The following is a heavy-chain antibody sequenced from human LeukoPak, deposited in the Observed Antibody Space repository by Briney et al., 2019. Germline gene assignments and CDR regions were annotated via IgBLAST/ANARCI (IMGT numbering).Heavy chain of an antibody. CDR2: IYYSGST. D-gene: IGHD3-10*01. J-gene: IGHJ4*02. Sequence: XTVXXGSXSXGDYYWSWIRQPPGTGLEWIGYIYYSGSTYYNPSLKSRVTISVDTSKNQFSLKLSSVTAADTAVYYCAREIYWEFYDYWGQGTLVTVSS. CDR1: XGSXSXGDYY. V-gene: IGHV4-30-4*08. CDR3: AREIYWEFYDY.